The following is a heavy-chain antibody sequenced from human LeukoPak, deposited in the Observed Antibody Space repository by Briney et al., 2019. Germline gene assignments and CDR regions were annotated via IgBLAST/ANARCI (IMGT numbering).Heavy chain of an antibody. CDR2: ISSSSSYI. CDR3: ARAGSNLFDY. Sequence: GGSLRLSCAPSGFTFSSYSMNWVREAPGKGLEWVSSISSSSSYIYYADSVKGRFTISRDNAKNSLYLQMNSLRAEDTAVYYCARAGSNLFDYWGQGTLVTASS. V-gene: IGHV3-21*01. CDR1: GFTFSSYS. D-gene: IGHD2-15*01. J-gene: IGHJ4*02.